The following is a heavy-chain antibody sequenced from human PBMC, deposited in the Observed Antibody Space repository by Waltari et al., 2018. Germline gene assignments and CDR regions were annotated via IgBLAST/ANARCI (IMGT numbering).Heavy chain of an antibody. CDR2: NYYSGCN. V-gene: IGHV4-31*03. CDR1: GGSISSGGYY. J-gene: IGHJ4*02. D-gene: IGHD3-10*01. Sequence: QVQLQESGPGLVKPSQPLSLTCTVSGGSISSGGYYWSWFRQHPGKGLEWFGYNYYSGCNYHYPSLKSSVTIAADTSKNQFSLKLGSATAADTAVYYCARRVRGVEFDYWGQGTLVTVSS. CDR3: ARRVRGVEFDY.